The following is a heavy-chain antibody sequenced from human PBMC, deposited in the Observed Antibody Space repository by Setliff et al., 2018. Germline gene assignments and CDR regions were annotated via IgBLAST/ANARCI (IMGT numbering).Heavy chain of an antibody. CDR1: GESFSGHY. CDR2: VYNTGTT. D-gene: IGHD6-25*01. J-gene: IGHJ5*01. V-gene: IGHV4-34*01. Sequence: PSETLSLTCAVYGESFSGHYWGWIRQPPGKGLEWIGRVYNTGTTNYNPSLKSRVTISISADTSNKSFSLNLFSVTAADTAVYYCVGRDFSGGDSWGHGTLVTVSS. CDR3: VGRDFSGGDS.